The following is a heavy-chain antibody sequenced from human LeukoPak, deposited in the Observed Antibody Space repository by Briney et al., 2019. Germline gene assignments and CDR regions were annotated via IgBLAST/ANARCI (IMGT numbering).Heavy chain of an antibody. CDR3: ARRGYSSGWYTAAREYYFDY. CDR2: IYYNGIS. D-gene: IGHD6-19*01. J-gene: IGHJ4*02. CDR1: GGSISGYY. V-gene: IGHV4-59*01. Sequence: SETLSLTCTVSGGSISGYYWSWIRQPPGKGLEWIAYIYYNGISNYNPSLKGRVIISVDSSKNQFSLKLTSVTAADTAVYYCARRGYSSGWYTAAREYYFDYWGQGTLVTVSS.